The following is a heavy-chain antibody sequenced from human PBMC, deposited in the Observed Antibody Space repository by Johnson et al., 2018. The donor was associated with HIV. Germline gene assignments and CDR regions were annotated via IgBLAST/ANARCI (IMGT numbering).Heavy chain of an antibody. Sequence: VQLVESGGGFIQPGGSLRLSCAASAFTVSSNYMSWVRQAPGKGLEWVSVIYSGGSTYYADSVKGRFTISRDNSKNTLYLQMNSRRAEDTAVYYCATLPVSSGYSRAYAFDIWGQGTMVTVSS. D-gene: IGHD3-22*01. CDR2: IYSGGST. CDR3: ATLPVSSGYSRAYAFDI. CDR1: AFTVSSNY. J-gene: IGHJ3*02. V-gene: IGHV3-66*03.